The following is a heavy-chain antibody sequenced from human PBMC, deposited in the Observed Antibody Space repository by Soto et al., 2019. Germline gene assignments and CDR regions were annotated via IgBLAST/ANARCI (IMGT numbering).Heavy chain of an antibody. CDR1: GYSFTSYW. CDR3: ARHNVLTEYSWSYYCYDMDV. D-gene: IGHD1-20*01. J-gene: IGHJ6*03. V-gene: IGHV5-51*01. CDR2: IYPGDSDT. Sequence: PGESLKISCKGSGYSFTSYWIGWVRQMPGKGLEWMGIIYPGDSDTRYSPSFQGQVTISADKSISTAYLQWVSLKASDTAMYYCARHNVLTEYSWSYYCYDMDVWGKGTTV.